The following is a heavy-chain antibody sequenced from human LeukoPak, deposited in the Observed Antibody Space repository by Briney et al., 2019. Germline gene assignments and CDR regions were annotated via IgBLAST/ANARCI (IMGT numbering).Heavy chain of an antibody. V-gene: IGHV1-18*01. D-gene: IGHD5-18*01. CDR2: ISAYNGNT. CDR3: ARDEDTAMVKRFDY. CDR1: GYTFTSYG. J-gene: IGHJ4*02. Sequence: ASVEVSCKASGYTFTSYGISWVRQAPGQGLEWMGWISAYNGNTNYAQKLQGRVTMTTDTSTSTAYMELRSLRSDDTAVYYCARDEDTAMVKRFDYWGQGTLVTVSS.